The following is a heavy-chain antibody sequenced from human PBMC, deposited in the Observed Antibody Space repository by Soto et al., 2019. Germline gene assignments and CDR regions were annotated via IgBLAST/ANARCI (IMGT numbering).Heavy chain of an antibody. CDR1: GYSISSGYY. D-gene: IGHD3-22*01. J-gene: IGHJ5*02. Sequence: SETLSLTCAVSGYSISSGYYWGWLRQPPGKGLEWIGSIYHCGSTYYNPSLNSRVTLSIDMTNNHVSLILNSVTAADTAVDYCARVGPSVPYYYDSSPYTFENRFDPCGQGPMVTVSS. V-gene: IGHV4-38-2*01. CDR2: IYHCGST. CDR3: ARVGPSVPYYYDSSPYTFENRFDP.